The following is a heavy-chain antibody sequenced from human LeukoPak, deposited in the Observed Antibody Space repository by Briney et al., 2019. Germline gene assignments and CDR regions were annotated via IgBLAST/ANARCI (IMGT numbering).Heavy chain of an antibody. J-gene: IGHJ5*02. CDR3: TLAASGTSEFDP. Sequence: PGGSLRLSCAVSGFTFRGSIVNWVRQAPGKGLEWVGRIGRKVNNYATAYAASLKGSFTISRDDSRNTAYLQMNSLKTEDTAVYYCTLAASGTSEFDPWGQGTLVTVSS. V-gene: IGHV3-73*01. D-gene: IGHD6-13*01. CDR2: IGRKVNNYAT. CDR1: GFTFRGSI.